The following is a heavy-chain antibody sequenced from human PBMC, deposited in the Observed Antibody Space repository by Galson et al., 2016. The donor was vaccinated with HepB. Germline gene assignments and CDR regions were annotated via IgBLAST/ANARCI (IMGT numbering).Heavy chain of an antibody. V-gene: IGHV3-21*01. D-gene: IGHD3-3*01. Sequence: SLRLSCAASGFTFSTYNMNWVRQAPGKGLEWVSSISSSSTYIYYADSVQGRFTISRDNAKNSLYLQMNSLRAEDPAVYYCARDHYDFWSAYIASLGGFIDYWGQGTLVTVSS. CDR2: ISSSSTYI. J-gene: IGHJ4*02. CDR1: GFTFSTYN. CDR3: ARDHYDFWSAYIASLGGFIDY.